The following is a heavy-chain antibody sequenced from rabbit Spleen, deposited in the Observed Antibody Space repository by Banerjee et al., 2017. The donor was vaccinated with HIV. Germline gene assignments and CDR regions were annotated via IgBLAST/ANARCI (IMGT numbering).Heavy chain of an antibody. Sequence: QQQLEESGGGLVKPGGTLTLTCKASGIDFSTYYYMCWVRQAPGKGLELIACIDTGSSGFTYFATWAKGRFTCSKTSSTTVTLQMTSLTAADTATYFCARDSGSSFSSYGMDLWGQGTLVTVS. J-gene: IGHJ6*01. CDR2: IDTGSSGFT. V-gene: IGHV1S45*01. CDR1: GIDFSTYYY. CDR3: ARDSGSSFSSYGMDL. D-gene: IGHD8-1*01.